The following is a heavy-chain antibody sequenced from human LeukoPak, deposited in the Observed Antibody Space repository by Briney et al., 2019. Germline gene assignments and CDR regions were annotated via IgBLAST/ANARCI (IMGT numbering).Heavy chain of an antibody. CDR2: IYYSGST. J-gene: IGHJ4*02. CDR3: ARGGPTVTYFDY. Sequence: PSQTLSLTCTVSGGSISSGDYYWSWIRQPPGKGLEWIGYIYYSGSTYYNPSLKSRVTISVDTSKNQFSLKLSSVAAADTAVYYCARGGPTVTYFDYWGQGTLVTVSS. D-gene: IGHD4-17*01. V-gene: IGHV4-30-4*01. CDR1: GGSISSGDYY.